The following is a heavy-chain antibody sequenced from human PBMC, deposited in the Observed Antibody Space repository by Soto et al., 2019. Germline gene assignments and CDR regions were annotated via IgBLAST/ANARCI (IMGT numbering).Heavy chain of an antibody. CDR2: ISYDGSNK. Sequence: QVQLVESAGGVVQPGRSLRLSCAASGFTFSSYDMHWVRQAPGKGLEWVAAISYDGSNKYYADSVKGRFTISRDNSKNTLYLQMNSLRAEDTAVYYCAKSRGSGNNGMDVWGQGTTVTVSS. CDR1: GFTFSSYD. D-gene: IGHD3-10*01. V-gene: IGHV3-30*18. CDR3: AKSRGSGNNGMDV. J-gene: IGHJ6*02.